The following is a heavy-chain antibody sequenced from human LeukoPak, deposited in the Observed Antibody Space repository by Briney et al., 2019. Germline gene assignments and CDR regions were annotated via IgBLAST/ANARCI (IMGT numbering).Heavy chain of an antibody. Sequence: GASVKVSCKASGYTFTSYVISWARQAPGQGLEWMGWISADNGNTHYAQKLQGRVTMTTDTSTSTAYMELRSLRSDDTAVYYCARGQWNYAFDYWGQGTLVTVSS. V-gene: IGHV1-18*01. CDR3: ARGQWNYAFDY. J-gene: IGHJ4*02. CDR2: ISADNGNT. D-gene: IGHD1-7*01. CDR1: GYTFTSYV.